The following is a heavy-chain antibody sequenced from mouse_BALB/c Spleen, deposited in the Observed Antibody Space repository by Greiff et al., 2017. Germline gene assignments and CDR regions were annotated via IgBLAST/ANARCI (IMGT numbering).Heavy chain of an antibody. CDR3: ARNGGLPYYFDY. D-gene: IGHD2-4*01. Sequence: QVQLKESGPGLVAPSQSLSITCTVSGFSLTSYGVPWVRQPPGKGLEWLGVIWSGGSTDYNAAFISRLSISKDNSKSQVFFKMNSLQADDTAIYYCARNGGLPYYFDYWGQGTTLTVSS. J-gene: IGHJ2*01. CDR2: IWSGGST. V-gene: IGHV2-4*02. CDR1: GFSLTSYG.